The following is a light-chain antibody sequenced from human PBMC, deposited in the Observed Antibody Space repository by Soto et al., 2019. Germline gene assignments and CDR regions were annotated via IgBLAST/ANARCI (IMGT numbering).Light chain of an antibody. J-gene: IGLJ2*01. Sequence: QPVLTQSPSASASLGVSGKLTCTLSSGHRNYAIAWHQQQPEKGPRYLMKVNRDGSHSKGDGIPDRFSGSSSGAERYLSISSLQSEDEADYYCQTWGTGTHVVFGGGTKLTVL. CDR1: SGHRNYA. CDR3: QTWGTGTHVV. V-gene: IGLV4-69*01. CDR2: VNRDGSH.